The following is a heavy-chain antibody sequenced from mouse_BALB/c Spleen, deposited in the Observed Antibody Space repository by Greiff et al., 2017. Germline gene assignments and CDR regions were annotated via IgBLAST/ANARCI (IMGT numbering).Heavy chain of an antibody. CDR2: IWAGGST. CDR1: GFSLTSYG. V-gene: IGHV2-9*02. J-gene: IGHJ4*01. CDR3: ARFLYGYLYAMDY. D-gene: IGHD2-2*01. Sequence: VKLVESGPGLVAPSQSLSITCTVSGFSLTSYGVHWVRQPPGKGLEWLGVIWAGGSTNYNSALMSRLSISKDNSKSQVFLKMNSLQTDDTAMYYCARFLYGYLYAMDYWGQGTSVTVSS.